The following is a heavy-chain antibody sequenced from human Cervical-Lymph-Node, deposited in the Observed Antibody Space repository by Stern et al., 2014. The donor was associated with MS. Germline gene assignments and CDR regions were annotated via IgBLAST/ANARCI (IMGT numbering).Heavy chain of an antibody. J-gene: IGHJ6*02. CDR1: GFTFRTYT. D-gene: IGHD6-19*01. CDR2: ISARSADI. CDR3: ASVAVAGTGDQHYYYGLDV. Sequence: EVQLVESGGGLVKPGGSLRLSCAASGFTFRTYTMNWVRQAPGKGLEWISSISARSADISYADSLEGRFPISRDNAKESLFLQMNSLRVEDTAVYFCASVAVAGTGDQHYYYGLDVWGQGTTVTVSS. V-gene: IGHV3-21*01.